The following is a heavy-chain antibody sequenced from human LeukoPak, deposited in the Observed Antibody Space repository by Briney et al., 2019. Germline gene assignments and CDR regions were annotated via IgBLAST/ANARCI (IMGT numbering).Heavy chain of an antibody. CDR1: GFTFRNSW. Sequence: PGGSLQISCAASGFTFRNSWMKGGRQAPGRGLEWVASIKADGSEKYYVPSVKGRFTISRDNAKNSLYLQMNSLRAEDTAIYYCTRGGVGHWGQGTLVTVSP. V-gene: IGHV3-7*01. CDR3: TRGGVGH. J-gene: IGHJ4*02. CDR2: IKADGSEK. D-gene: IGHD1-26*01.